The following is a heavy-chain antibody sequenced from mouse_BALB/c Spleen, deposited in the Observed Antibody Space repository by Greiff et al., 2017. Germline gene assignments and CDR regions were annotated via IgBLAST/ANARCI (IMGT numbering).Heavy chain of an antibody. CDR2: IDPFNGGT. J-gene: IGHJ4*01. V-gene: IGHV1S135*01. Sequence: LVESGPELMKPGASVKISCKASGYSFTSYYMHWVKQSHGKSLEWIGYIDPFNGGTSYNQKFKGKATLTVDKSSSTAYMHLSSLTSEDSAVYYCARSRGYAMDYWGQGTSVTVSS. CDR1: GYSFTSYY. CDR3: ARSRGYAMDY. D-gene: IGHD2-2*01.